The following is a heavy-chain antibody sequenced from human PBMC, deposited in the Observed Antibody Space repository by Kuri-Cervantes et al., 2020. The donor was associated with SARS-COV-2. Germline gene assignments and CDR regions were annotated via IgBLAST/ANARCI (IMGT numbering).Heavy chain of an antibody. D-gene: IGHD4-17*01. V-gene: IGHV4-39*07. CDR2: IYHSGST. CDR3: ATLDDYGDYGGVYFDY. J-gene: IGHJ4*02. CDR1: GGSISSSSYY. Sequence: GSLRLSCTVSGGSISSSSYYWGWIRQPPGKGLEWIGSIYHSGSTYYNPSLKSRVTISVDTSKNQFSLKLSSVTAADTAVYYCATLDDYGDYGGVYFDYWGQGTLVTVSS.